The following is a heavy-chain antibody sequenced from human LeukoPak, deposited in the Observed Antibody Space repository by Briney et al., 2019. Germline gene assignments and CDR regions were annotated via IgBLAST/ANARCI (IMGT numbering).Heavy chain of an antibody. CDR1: GFTFSSYS. D-gene: IGHD3-16*01. V-gene: IGHV3-21*01. CDR2: ISSSSSYI. Sequence: GGSLRLSCAASGFTFSSYSMNWLRQAPGKGLEWVSSISSSSSYIYYADSVKGRFTISRDNAKISLYLQMNSLRAEDTAVYYCARDAGLLQGVIDYWGQGTLVTV. J-gene: IGHJ4*02. CDR3: ARDAGLLQGVIDY.